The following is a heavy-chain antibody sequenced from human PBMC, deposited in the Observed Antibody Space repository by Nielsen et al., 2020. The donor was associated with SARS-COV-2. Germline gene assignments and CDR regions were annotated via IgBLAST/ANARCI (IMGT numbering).Heavy chain of an antibody. J-gene: IGHJ4*02. CDR2: INPNSGDT. V-gene: IGHV1-2*06. CDR3: VANGYGIY. CDR1: GYTFTGYH. D-gene: IGHD5-18*01. Sequence: ASVKVSCKASGYTFTGYHIHWVRQAPGQGLEWMGRINPNSGDTNYAQKFQGRVTMTRDTSISTAYMELGSLTSDDTAVYYCVANGYGIYWGQGTLVAVSS.